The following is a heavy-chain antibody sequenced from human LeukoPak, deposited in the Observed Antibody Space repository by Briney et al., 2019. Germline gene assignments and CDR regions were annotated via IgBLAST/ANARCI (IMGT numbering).Heavy chain of an antibody. Sequence: SETLSLTCTVSGGSISSYYWSWIRQPAGKGLEWIGRIYTSGCTNYNPSLKSRVTMSVDTSKNQFSLKLSSVTAADTAVYYCARDWITPRSSGWYEGWFDPWGQGTLVTVSS. CDR3: ARDWITPRSSGWYEGWFDP. D-gene: IGHD6-19*01. V-gene: IGHV4-4*07. J-gene: IGHJ5*02. CDR2: IYTSGCT. CDR1: GGSISSYY.